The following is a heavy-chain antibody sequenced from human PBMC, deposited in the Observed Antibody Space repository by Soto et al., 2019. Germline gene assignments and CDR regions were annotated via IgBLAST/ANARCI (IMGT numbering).Heavy chain of an antibody. J-gene: IGHJ4*02. D-gene: IGHD1-7*01. Sequence: PGGSLRLSCAASGFTFSSYAMSWVRQAPGKWLEWVSAISGSGGSTYYADSVKGRFTISRDNSKNTLYLQMNSLRAEDTAVHYCATSRYNWNYIYFDYWGQGXLVTVSS. V-gene: IGHV3-23*01. CDR1: GFTFSSYA. CDR2: ISGSGGST. CDR3: ATSRYNWNYIYFDY.